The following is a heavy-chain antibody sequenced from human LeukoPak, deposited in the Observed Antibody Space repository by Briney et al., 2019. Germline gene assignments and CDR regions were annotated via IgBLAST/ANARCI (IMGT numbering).Heavy chain of an antibody. CDR2: IYPGDPDT. CDR3: ARQPPSELWFGEGGMDV. V-gene: IGHV5-51*01. Sequence: GESLKISCKGSGYSFTSYWIGWVRQMPGKGLEWMGIIYPGDPDTRYSPSFQGQVTISADKSVSTAYLQWSSLKASDTAMYYCARQPPSELWFGEGGMDVWGQGTTVTVSS. CDR1: GYSFTSYW. J-gene: IGHJ6*02. D-gene: IGHD3-10*01.